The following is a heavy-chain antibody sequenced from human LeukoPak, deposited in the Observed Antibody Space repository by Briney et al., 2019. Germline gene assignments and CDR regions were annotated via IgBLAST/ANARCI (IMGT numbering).Heavy chain of an antibody. CDR1: GFTFSSYG. D-gene: IGHD6-13*01. V-gene: IGHV3-33*01. CDR3: ARGGGRSSSGPVEVDY. J-gene: IGHJ4*02. CDR2: IWYDGSNK. Sequence: PGGSLRLSCAASGFTFSSYGMHWVRQAPGKGLEWVAVIWYDGSNKYYADSVKGRFTISRDNSKNTLYLQMNSLRAEDTAVYYCARGGGRSSSGPVEVDYGGQETLVTVSS.